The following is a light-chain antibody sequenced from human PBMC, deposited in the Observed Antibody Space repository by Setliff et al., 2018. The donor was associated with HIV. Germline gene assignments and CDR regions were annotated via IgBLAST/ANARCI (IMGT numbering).Light chain of an antibody. CDR2: NVI. CDR1: ITNIGNYQS. V-gene: IGLV2-23*02. Sequence: QSALIQPASVSGSPGQSITISCTGSITNIGNYQSVSWYQHHPGEVPKLIIYNVIERPSGVSNRFSGSKSGNTASLTISGLQAEDEGDYYCCSYSGSSTFDVFGGGTKVTVL. CDR3: CSYSGSSTFDV. J-gene: IGLJ1*01.